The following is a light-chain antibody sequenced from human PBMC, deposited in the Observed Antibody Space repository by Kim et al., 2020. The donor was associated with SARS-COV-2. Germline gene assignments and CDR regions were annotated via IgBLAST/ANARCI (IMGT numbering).Light chain of an antibody. J-gene: IGLJ3*02. CDR2: QDS. CDR3: QAWDSNTGV. Sequence: SYELTQPPSVSVSPGQTASITCSGDKLGDKYACWYQQKPGQSPVLVIYQDSKRPSGIPELFSGSNSGNTATLTISGTQPMDEADFYCQAWDSNTGVFGGGTKLTVL. CDR1: KLGDKY. V-gene: IGLV3-1*01.